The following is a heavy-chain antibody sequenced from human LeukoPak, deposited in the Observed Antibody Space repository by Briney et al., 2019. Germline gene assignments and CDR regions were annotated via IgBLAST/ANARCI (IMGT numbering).Heavy chain of an antibody. CDR2: IYPGDSDT. J-gene: IGHJ6*03. D-gene: IGHD3-10*01. CDR3: ARLPGNYYYYMDV. V-gene: IGHV5-51*01. Sequence: GESLKISCKGSGYRFTNYWIGWVRQMPGKGLEWMGIIYPGDSDTRYSPSFQGQVTISADKSISTAYLQWSSLKASDTAMYYCARLPGNYYYYMDVWGKGTTVTVSS. CDR1: GYRFTNYW.